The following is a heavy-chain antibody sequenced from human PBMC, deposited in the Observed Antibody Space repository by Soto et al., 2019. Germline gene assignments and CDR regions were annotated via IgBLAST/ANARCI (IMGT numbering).Heavy chain of an antibody. D-gene: IGHD6-19*01. Sequence: SETLSLTCTVSGGSISSSSYYWGWIRQPPGKGLEWIGSIYYSGSTYYNPSLKSRVTISVDTSKNQFSLKLSSVTAADTAVYYCARQRIAVAGFPFDYWGQGTLVTVSS. CDR2: IYYSGST. J-gene: IGHJ4*02. V-gene: IGHV4-39*01. CDR3: ARQRIAVAGFPFDY. CDR1: GGSISSSSYY.